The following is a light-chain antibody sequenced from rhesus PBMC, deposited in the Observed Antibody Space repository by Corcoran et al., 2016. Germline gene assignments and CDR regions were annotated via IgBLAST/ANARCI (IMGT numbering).Light chain of an antibody. CDR3: VQAIAFPLT. CDR2: GGS. V-gene: IGKV2-72*01. Sequence: DIVMTQTPLSLPITPGEPASISCRSNQSLLHSNGNTYLHWYLQKPGQSTQLLIDGGSNRASGVPDRVSGSGSGTDFTLKISKVEAEDVGVYYCVQAIAFPLTFGGGTKVELK. J-gene: IGKJ4*01. CDR1: QSLLHSNGNTY.